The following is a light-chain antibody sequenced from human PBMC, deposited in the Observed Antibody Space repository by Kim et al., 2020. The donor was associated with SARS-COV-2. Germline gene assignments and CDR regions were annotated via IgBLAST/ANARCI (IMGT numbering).Light chain of an antibody. J-gene: IGLJ3*02. V-gene: IGLV3-19*01. CDR1: SLRSYY. CDR2: GKN. Sequence: SSELTQDPAVSVALGQTVGITCQGDSLRSYYASWYQQKPGQAPVLVIYGKNNRPSGIPDRFSGSSSGNTASLTITGAQAEDEADYYSNSRDSSGNHLVFGGGTQLTVL. CDR3: NSRDSSGNHLV.